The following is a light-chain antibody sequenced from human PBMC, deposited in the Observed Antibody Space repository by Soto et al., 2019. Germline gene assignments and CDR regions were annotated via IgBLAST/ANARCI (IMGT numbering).Light chain of an antibody. CDR3: QQLNSDPWT. Sequence: IQLTQSPSSLSASVGDRVTIPCRASQGIDNFLAWYQQKPGKAPKLLIYAASTLQSGVPSRFSGRGSGTDFTLTIRSLQPEDFATYYCQQLNSDPWTFGQGTKVDIK. V-gene: IGKV1-9*01. CDR1: QGIDNF. J-gene: IGKJ1*01. CDR2: AAS.